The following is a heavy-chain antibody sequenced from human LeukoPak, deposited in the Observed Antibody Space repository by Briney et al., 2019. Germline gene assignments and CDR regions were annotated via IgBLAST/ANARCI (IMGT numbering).Heavy chain of an antibody. Sequence: ASVEVSCKASGYTFTSYDINWVRQATGQGLEWMGWMNPNSGNTGYAQKFQGRVTMTRNTSISTAYMELSSLRSEDTAVYYCARPGADYSNYGASGYFDYWGQGTLVTVSS. D-gene: IGHD4-11*01. CDR3: ARPGADYSNYGASGYFDY. J-gene: IGHJ4*02. CDR1: GYTFTSYD. V-gene: IGHV1-8*01. CDR2: MNPNSGNT.